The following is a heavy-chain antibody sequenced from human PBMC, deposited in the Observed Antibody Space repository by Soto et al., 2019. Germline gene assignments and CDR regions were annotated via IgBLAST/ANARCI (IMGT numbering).Heavy chain of an antibody. D-gene: IGHD3-10*01. Sequence: GASVKVSCKASGYTFTSYDINWVQQATGQGLEWMGWMNPNSGNTGYAQKFQGRVTMTRNTSISTAYMELSSLRSEDTAVYYCAGLYYVPGSPTLNHDAFDSWGQGTMVNVAS. V-gene: IGHV1-8*01. CDR1: GYTFTSYD. CDR2: MNPNSGNT. CDR3: AGLYYVPGSPTLNHDAFDS. J-gene: IGHJ3*02.